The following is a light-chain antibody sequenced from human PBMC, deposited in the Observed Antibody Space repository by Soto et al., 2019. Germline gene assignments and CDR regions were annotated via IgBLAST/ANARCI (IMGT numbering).Light chain of an antibody. V-gene: IGKV1-39*01. J-gene: IGKJ1*01. CDR2: AAS. CDR3: QQSFSTLTWT. CDR1: QSISTY. Sequence: DIQMTQSPSSLSASVGDRVTITCRASQSISTYLNWYQQKPGKAPELLIYAASSLQRGVPSRFSGSGSGTDFTLTISSLQPEDFATYYCQQSFSTLTWTFGQGTKVEIK.